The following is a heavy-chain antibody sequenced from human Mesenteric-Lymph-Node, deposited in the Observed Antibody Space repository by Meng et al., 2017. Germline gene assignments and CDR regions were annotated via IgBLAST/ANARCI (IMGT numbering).Heavy chain of an antibody. CDR1: GYTFTSYG. CDR2: IIPIFGTA. CDR3: ARGSGSYLIGTGDY. Sequence: SVKVSCKASGYTFTSYGISWVRQAPGQGLEWMGGIIPIFGTANYAQKFQGRVTITADESTSTAYMELSSLRSEDTAVYYCARGSGSYLIGTGDYWGQGTLVTVSS. J-gene: IGHJ4*02. V-gene: IGHV1-69*13. D-gene: IGHD1-26*01.